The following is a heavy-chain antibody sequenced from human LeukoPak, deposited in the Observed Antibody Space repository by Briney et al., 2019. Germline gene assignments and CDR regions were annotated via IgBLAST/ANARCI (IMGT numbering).Heavy chain of an antibody. Sequence: PSETLSLTCTVSGGSISSYYWNWIRKPAGKGLEWIGRIYTSGGTDYNPSLKSRVTISVDTSKNQLSLKLSSVTAADTAVYYCAREAIAVAGTGAVGYWGQGTLVTVSS. D-gene: IGHD6-19*01. CDR3: AREAIAVAGTGAVGY. CDR1: GGSISSYY. J-gene: IGHJ4*02. V-gene: IGHV4-4*07. CDR2: IYTSGGT.